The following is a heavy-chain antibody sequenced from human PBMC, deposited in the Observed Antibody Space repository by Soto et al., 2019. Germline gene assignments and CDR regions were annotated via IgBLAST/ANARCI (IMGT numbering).Heavy chain of an antibody. CDR2: IYYSGST. J-gene: IGHJ4*02. CDR1: GGSISSGGYY. Sequence: QVQLQESGPGLVKPSQTLSLTCTVSGGSISSGGYYWSWIRQHPGKGLEWIGYIYYSGSTYYNPSLKRRVTISXXTXKXXSSLKLSSVTGADTAVYYCARAKGTYSSSWYYFDYWGQGTLVTVSS. D-gene: IGHD6-13*01. V-gene: IGHV4-31*03. CDR3: ARAKGTYSSSWYYFDY.